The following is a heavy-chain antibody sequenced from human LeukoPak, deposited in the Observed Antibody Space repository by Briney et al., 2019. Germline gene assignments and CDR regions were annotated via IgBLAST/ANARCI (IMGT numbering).Heavy chain of an antibody. CDR3: ARPMVRGVAQDAFDI. D-gene: IGHD3-10*01. J-gene: IGHJ3*02. CDR1: GYSFTSYW. V-gene: IGHV5-51*01. Sequence: GESLKISCKGSGYSFTSYWICWVRQMPGKVLEWMGIIYPGDSDTRYSPSFQGQVTISADKSISTAFLQWSSLTAADTAMYYCARPMVRGVAQDAFDIWGQGTMVTVSS. CDR2: IYPGDSDT.